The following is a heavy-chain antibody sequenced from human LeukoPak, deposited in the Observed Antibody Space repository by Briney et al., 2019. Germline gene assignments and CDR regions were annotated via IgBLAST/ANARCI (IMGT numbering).Heavy chain of an antibody. Sequence: SVKVSCKASGGTFSSYAISWVRQAPGHRLEWMGGIIPIFGTANYAKKFQGRVTITTDESTSTAYRELSSLRSEDAAVYYCASSVRGVGPSDYYYYMDVWGKGTTVTVSS. J-gene: IGHJ6*03. CDR2: IIPIFGTA. CDR1: GGTFSSYA. V-gene: IGHV1-69*05. CDR3: ASSVRGVGPSDYYYYMDV. D-gene: IGHD3-10*01.